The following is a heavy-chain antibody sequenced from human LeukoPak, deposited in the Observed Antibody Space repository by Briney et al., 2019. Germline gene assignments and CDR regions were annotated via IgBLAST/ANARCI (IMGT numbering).Heavy chain of an antibody. D-gene: IGHD3-22*01. CDR1: GYAFTGYY. J-gene: IGHJ3*02. V-gene: IGHV1-18*04. CDR2: VSAYNGDT. Sequence: ASVKVSCKVSGYAFTGYYMHWVRQAPGQGLEWMGWVSAYNGDTNYAQNLQGRVTMTTDTSTSTAYMELRSLRSDDTAVYYCSRDLMYYYASGSYSDTFDIWGQGTMVTVSS. CDR3: SRDLMYYYASGSYSDTFDI.